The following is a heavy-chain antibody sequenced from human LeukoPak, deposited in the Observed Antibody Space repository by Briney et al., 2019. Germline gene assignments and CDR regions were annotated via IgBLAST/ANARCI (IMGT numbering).Heavy chain of an antibody. CDR2: ITWDSSGS. CDR3: TKAKVIVVAGPNDS. V-gene: IGHV3-43D*03. D-gene: IGHD3-22*01. Sequence: GGSLRLSCAASGFSFDDYAMHWVRQAPGKGLEWVSLITWDSSGSYYADSVRGRFTISRDNSKDSLYLQMNRLTAEDTAFYYCTKAKVIVVAGPNDSWGQGTLVTVSS. CDR1: GFSFDDYA. J-gene: IGHJ4*02.